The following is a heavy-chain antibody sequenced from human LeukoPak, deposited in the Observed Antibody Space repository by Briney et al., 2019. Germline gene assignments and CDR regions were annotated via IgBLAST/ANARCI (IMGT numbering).Heavy chain of an antibody. CDR2: INNDGTTT. CDR3: LSCISPNCYEF. D-gene: IGHD2-2*01. V-gene: IGHV3-74*01. CDR1: GFTFGSHW. J-gene: IGHJ4*02. Sequence: GGSLRLSCAASGFTFGSHWMHWVRQAPGKGLMWVSCINNDGTTTNYADSVKGRFTISRDNAKSMLYLQMNRLRVEDTAVYYCLSCISPNCYEFWGQGAPVTVSS.